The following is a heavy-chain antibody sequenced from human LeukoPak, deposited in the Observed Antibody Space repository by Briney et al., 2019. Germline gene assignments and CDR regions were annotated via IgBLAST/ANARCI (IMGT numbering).Heavy chain of an antibody. CDR3: ARDLESGWFGDSGSWFDP. V-gene: IGHV1-69*04. J-gene: IGHJ5*02. D-gene: IGHD3-10*01. Sequence: SVKVSCKASGGTFSSYAISWVRQAPGQGLEWMGRIIPILGIANYAQKFQGRVTITADKSTSTAYMELSSLRSEDTAVYYCARDLESGWFGDSGSWFDPWGQETLVTVSS. CDR2: IIPILGIA. CDR1: GGTFSSYA.